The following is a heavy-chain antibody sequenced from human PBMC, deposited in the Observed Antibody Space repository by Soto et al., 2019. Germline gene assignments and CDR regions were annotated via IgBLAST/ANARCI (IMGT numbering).Heavy chain of an antibody. CDR3: ARVRSPEHIAAAGYWFDP. CDR2: IIPIFGTA. CDR1: GGTFSSYA. Sequence: QVQLVQSGAEVKKPGSSVKVSCKASGGTFSSYAISWVRQAPGQGLEWMGGIIPIFGTANYAQKFQGRVTITADESMSTAYMELSSLRSEDTAVYYCARVRSPEHIAAAGYWFDPWGQGTLVTVSS. D-gene: IGHD6-13*01. V-gene: IGHV1-69*01. J-gene: IGHJ5*02.